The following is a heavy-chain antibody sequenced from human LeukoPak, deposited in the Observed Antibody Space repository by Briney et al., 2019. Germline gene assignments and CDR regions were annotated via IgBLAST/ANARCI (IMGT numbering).Heavy chain of an antibody. D-gene: IGHD2-2*01. CDR1: GFTFSSYW. CDR2: IKQDGSVE. Sequence: GSLRLSCAASGFTFSSYWMSWVRQAPGKGLEWVANIKQDGSVEYYVVSVKGRLTISRDNAKESLYLQMNSLRAEDTAVYYCARVRYCSSTSCYFADYWGQGTLVTVSS. V-gene: IGHV3-7*04. CDR3: ARVRYCSSTSCYFADY. J-gene: IGHJ4*02.